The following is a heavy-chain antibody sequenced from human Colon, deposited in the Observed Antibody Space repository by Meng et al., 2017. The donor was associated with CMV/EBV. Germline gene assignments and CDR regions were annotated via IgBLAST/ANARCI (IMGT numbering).Heavy chain of an antibody. V-gene: IGHV1-8*03. CDR1: GYSFTDYY. D-gene: IGHD3-3*01. J-gene: IGHJ6*02. CDR3: ARGPDFWSGYFSYYYYYGMDV. Sequence: ASVKVSCKASGYSFTDYYLHWVRQATGQGLEWMGWMNPNSGNTGYAQKFQGRVTITRNTSISTAYMELSSLRSEDTAVYYCARGPDFWSGYFSYYYYYGMDVWGQGTTVTVSS. CDR2: MNPNSGNT.